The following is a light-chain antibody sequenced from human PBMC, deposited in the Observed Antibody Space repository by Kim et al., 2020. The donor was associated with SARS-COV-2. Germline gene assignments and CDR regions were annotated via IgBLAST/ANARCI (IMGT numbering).Light chain of an antibody. V-gene: IGKV3-11*01. CDR3: QQRSNWPPASGT. J-gene: IGKJ5*01. CDR2: DAS. Sequence: EIVLTQSPATLSLSPGERATLSCRASQSVSSYLAWYQQKPGQAPRLLIYDASNRATGIPARFSGSGSGTDFTLTISSLEPEDFAVYYCQQRSNWPPASGTFGQGTRLEIK. CDR1: QSVSSY.